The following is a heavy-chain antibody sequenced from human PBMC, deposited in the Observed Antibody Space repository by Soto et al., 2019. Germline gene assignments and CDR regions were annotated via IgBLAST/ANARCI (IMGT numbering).Heavy chain of an antibody. D-gene: IGHD3-22*01. V-gene: IGHV1-18*01. Sequence: ASVKVSCKASGYTLTTFFMHWVRQAPGQGLEWMGWISAYNGNTNYAQKLQGRVTMTTDTSTSTAYMELRSLRSDDTAVYYCARDHIWYYDSSGYPDYWGQGTLVTVS. CDR2: ISAYNGNT. CDR1: GYTLTTFF. J-gene: IGHJ4*02. CDR3: ARDHIWYYDSSGYPDY.